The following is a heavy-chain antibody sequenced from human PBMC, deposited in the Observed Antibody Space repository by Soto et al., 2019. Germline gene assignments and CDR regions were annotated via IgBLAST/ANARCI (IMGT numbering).Heavy chain of an antibody. CDR1: GFSLSTSGVG. V-gene: IGHV2-5*02. CDR2: IYWDDDK. Sequence: QITLKESGPTLVKPTQTLTLTCTFSGFSLSTSGVGVGWIRQPPGKALEWLAFIYWDDDKRYSPSLKSRLTIIKDTSQNQVVLRMTNMDPVDTATYNCAPLVVSGVTYYFDYWGQGTLVTVSS. J-gene: IGHJ4*02. D-gene: IGHD5-18*01. CDR3: APLVVSGVTYYFDY.